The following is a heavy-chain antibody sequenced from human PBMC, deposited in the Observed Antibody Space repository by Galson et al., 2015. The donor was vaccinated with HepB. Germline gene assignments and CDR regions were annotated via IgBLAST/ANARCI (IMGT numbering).Heavy chain of an antibody. CDR3: AREMTGYYPHV. J-gene: IGHJ6*02. D-gene: IGHD3-9*01. Sequence: SLRLSCAASGFTFKSYAMQWVRQAPGKGLEWVALISHDGSKNYYADSVKGRFTISRDDSRNTLYLQMNGLRVEDTAVYFCAREMTGYYPHVWGQGTTVTVSS. V-gene: IGHV3-30*04. CDR1: GFTFKSYA. CDR2: ISHDGSKN.